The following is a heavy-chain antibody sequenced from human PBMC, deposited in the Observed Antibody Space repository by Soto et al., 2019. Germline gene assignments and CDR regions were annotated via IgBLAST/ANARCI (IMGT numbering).Heavy chain of an antibody. CDR2: VYSTGGT. J-gene: IGHJ6*04. V-gene: IGHV4-59*08. CDR3: VRQGIGNLHGLVDV. Sequence: QVQLQQSGPGLVKPSETLSLTCSVSSGPSSSHNWGWIRQPPGRGLEWMGYVYSTGGTSYNPSLKSRVTISADSSTNHISLTLTSVTAADTAVYYCVRQGIGNLHGLVDVWGEGSTVRVSS. CDR1: SGPSSSHN. D-gene: IGHD1-1*01.